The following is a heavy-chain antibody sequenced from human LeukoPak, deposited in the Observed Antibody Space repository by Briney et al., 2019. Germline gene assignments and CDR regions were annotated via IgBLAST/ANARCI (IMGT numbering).Heavy chain of an antibody. J-gene: IGHJ4*02. V-gene: IGHV4-39*07. CDR3: ARRLLWFGELSQRGYFDY. CDR1: GGSLTSSRYY. D-gene: IGHD3-10*01. CDR2: IYYSGST. Sequence: SETLSLTCTVSGGSLTSSRYYWGWIRQPPGKGLEWIGSIYYSGSTYYNPSLKSRVTISVDTSKNQFSLRLSSVTAADTAVYYCARRLLWFGELSQRGYFDYWGQGTLVTVSS.